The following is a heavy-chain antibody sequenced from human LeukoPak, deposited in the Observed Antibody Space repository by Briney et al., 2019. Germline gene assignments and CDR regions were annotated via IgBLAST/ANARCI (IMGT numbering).Heavy chain of an antibody. Sequence: QTGGSLRLSCAASGFNFNDYWMGWVRLAQGKGLEWVANIKYDGSEEYSVDSVKGRFTISRDNAKNSLYLQMNSLRAEDTAVYYCARDTRQYYYDSSGYVDYWGQGTLVTVSS. J-gene: IGHJ4*02. CDR1: GFNFNDYW. CDR2: IKYDGSEE. CDR3: ARDTRQYYYDSSGYVDY. D-gene: IGHD3-22*01. V-gene: IGHV3-7*01.